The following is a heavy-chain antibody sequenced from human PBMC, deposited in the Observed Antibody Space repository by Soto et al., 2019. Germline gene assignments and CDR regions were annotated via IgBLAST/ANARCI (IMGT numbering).Heavy chain of an antibody. CDR1: GFTFSSYW. J-gene: IGHJ4*02. CDR2: INSDGSST. V-gene: IGHV3-74*01. Sequence: GGSLRLSCAASGFTFSSYWMHWVRQAPGKGLVWVSRINSDGSSTSYADSVKGRFTISRDNAKNTLYLQMNSLRAEDTAVYYCARDPYYYDSSGYYSFVPFDYWGQGTLVTVSS. CDR3: ARDPYYYDSSGYYSFVPFDY. D-gene: IGHD3-22*01.